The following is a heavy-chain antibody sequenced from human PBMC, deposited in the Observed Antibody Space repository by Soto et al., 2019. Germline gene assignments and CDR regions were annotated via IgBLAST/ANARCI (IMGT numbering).Heavy chain of an antibody. D-gene: IGHD6-13*01. Sequence: GGSLRLSCAASGFTFSSYDMHWVRQATGKGLEWVSAIGTAGDTYYPGSVKGRFTISRENAKNSLYLQMNSLRAEDTAVYYCARDKLVPYYYCGMDVWGQGTTVTVSS. CDR1: GFTFSSYD. V-gene: IGHV3-13*01. CDR2: IGTAGDT. J-gene: IGHJ6*02. CDR3: ARDKLVPYYYCGMDV.